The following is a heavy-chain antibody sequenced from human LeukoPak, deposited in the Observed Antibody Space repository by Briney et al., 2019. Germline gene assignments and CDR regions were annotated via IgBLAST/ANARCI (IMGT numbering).Heavy chain of an antibody. V-gene: IGHV1-18*01. Sequence: ASVKVSCKASGYSFISYGISWVRQAPGQGLEWMGWISAYNANTNYAQKLQGRVSMTTDTSTSTAYMELRSLRSDDTAVYYCARTRITMIVVALIDAFDIWGQGTMVTVSS. CDR2: ISAYNANT. CDR1: GYSFISYG. D-gene: IGHD3-22*01. J-gene: IGHJ3*02. CDR3: ARTRITMIVVALIDAFDI.